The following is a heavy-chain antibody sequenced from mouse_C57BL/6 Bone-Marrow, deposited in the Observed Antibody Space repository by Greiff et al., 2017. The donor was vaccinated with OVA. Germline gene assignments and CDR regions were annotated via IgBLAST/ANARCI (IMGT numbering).Heavy chain of an antibody. V-gene: IGHV1-18*01. J-gene: IGHJ3*01. CDR2: INPNNGGT. CDR3: ARSEWLPFAY. CDR1: GYTFTDYN. Sequence: SGPELVKPGASVKIPCKASGYTFTDYNMDWVKQSHGKSLEWIGDINPNNGGTIYNQKFKGKATLTVDKSSSTAYMELRSLTSEDTAVYCCARSEWLPFAYWGQGTLVTVSA. D-gene: IGHD2-2*01.